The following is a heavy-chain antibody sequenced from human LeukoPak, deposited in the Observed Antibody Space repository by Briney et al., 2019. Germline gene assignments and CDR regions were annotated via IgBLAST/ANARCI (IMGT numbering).Heavy chain of an antibody. CDR3: AKVPMSDHYYYYYMDV. CDR2: ISGSGGST. Sequence: PGGSLRLSCAASGFTFSSYAMSWVRQAPGKGLEWVSAISGSGGSTYYADSVKGRFTISRDNSKNTLYLQMNSLRAEDTAVYYCAKVPMSDHYYYYYMDVWGKGTTVTVSS. CDR1: GFTFSSYA. J-gene: IGHJ6*03. V-gene: IGHV3-23*01.